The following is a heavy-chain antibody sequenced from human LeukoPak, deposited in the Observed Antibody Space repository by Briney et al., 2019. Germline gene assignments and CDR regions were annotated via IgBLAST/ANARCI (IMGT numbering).Heavy chain of an antibody. Sequence: PSETLSLTCTVSGGSISSYYWSWIRQPAGKGLEWIGRIYTSGSTNYNPSLKSRVTMSVDTSKNQFSLKLSSVTAADTDVYYCARETNYYDSSGQYYYYYYGMDVWGQGTTVTVSS. CDR3: ARETNYYDSSGQYYYYYYGMDV. CDR1: GGSISSYY. D-gene: IGHD3-22*01. J-gene: IGHJ6*02. CDR2: IYTSGST. V-gene: IGHV4-4*07.